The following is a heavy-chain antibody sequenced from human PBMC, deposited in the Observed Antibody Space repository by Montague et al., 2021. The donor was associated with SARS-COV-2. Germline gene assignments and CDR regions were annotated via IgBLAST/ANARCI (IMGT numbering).Heavy chain of an antibody. CDR3: ARAYCGGDCNYLYIWFDS. CDR2: IYHGGFT. D-gene: IGHD2-21*01. J-gene: IGHJ5*01. CDR1: GYSISSGYF. V-gene: IGHV4-38-2*02. Sequence: SETLSLTCSVSGYSISSGYFWGWIRQPPLKGLEWIGAIYHGGFTXXNPXXXSRLTMSLDTSKNQLSLRLSSVTAADTALYYCARAYCGGDCNYLYIWFDSWGQGALVTVSS.